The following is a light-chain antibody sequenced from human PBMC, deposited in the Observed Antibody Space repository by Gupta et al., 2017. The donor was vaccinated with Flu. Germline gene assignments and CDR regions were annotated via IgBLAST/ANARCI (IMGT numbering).Light chain of an antibody. CDR1: QSVSSSY. CDR2: GAS. J-gene: IGKJ4*01. Sequence: EIVFTQSPGTLSLSPGERATLSCRASQSVSSSYLAWYQQKPGQAPRLLIYGASSRATGIPDRFSGSGSGTAFTLTISRLEPEDFAVYYCQQYGSSPVTFGGGTKVEIK. V-gene: IGKV3-20*01. CDR3: QQYGSSPVT.